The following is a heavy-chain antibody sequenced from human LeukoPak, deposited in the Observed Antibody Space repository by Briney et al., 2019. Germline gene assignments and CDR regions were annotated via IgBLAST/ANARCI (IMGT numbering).Heavy chain of an antibody. J-gene: IGHJ4*02. CDR3: ARSSGYDPAMGYGDY. D-gene: IGHD5-12*01. V-gene: IGHV1-2*02. CDR1: GYTFTGYY. CDR2: INPNSGGT. Sequence: ASVKVSCKASGYTFTGYYMHWVRQAPGQGLEWMGWINPNSGGTNYAQKFQGRVTMTRDTSISTAYMELSRPRSDDTAVYYCARSSGYDPAMGYGDYWGQGTLVTVSS.